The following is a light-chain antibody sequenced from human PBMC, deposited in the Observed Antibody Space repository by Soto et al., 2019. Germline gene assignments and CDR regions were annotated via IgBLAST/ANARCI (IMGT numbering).Light chain of an antibody. Sequence: QSALPQPASVSGSPGQSITISCTGTSSDVGGFNYVSWYQQYPGEAPKLLIYEVSNRPSGVSNRFSGSKSGNTASLTISGLQAEDEADYYCSSYTSSSTWVFGGGTKLTVL. J-gene: IGLJ3*02. V-gene: IGLV2-14*01. CDR2: EVS. CDR1: SSDVGGFNY. CDR3: SSYTSSSTWV.